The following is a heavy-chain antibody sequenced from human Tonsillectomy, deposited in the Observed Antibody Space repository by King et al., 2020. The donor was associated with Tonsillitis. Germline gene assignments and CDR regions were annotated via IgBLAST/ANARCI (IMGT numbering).Heavy chain of an antibody. CDR2: INHSGST. V-gene: IGHV4-34*01. D-gene: IGHD4-17*01. Sequence: VQLQQWGAGLLKPSETLSLTCAVYGGSFSGYYWSWIRQPPGKGLEWIGEINHSGSTNYNPSLMSRVTVSVDTSKNQFSLKLSSVTAADTAVYYCARSGWSSATTGYYGIDVWGQGTTVTVSS. CDR3: ARSGWSSATTGYYGIDV. J-gene: IGHJ6*02. CDR1: GGSFSGYY.